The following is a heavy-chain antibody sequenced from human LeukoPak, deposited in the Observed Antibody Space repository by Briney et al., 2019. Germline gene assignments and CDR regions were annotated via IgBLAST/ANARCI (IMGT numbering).Heavy chain of an antibody. CDR3: ARVAGGRYCSSTSCYMRGCFDP. CDR2: IIPIFGTA. CDR1: RGTFSSYA. D-gene: IGHD2-2*02. V-gene: IGHV1-69*13. J-gene: IGHJ5*02. Sequence: GASVKVSCKASRGTFSSYAITWVRQAPGQGLEWMGGIIPIFGTANYAQKFQGRVTITADEFTSTAYMELSSLRSEDTAVYYCARVAGGRYCSSTSCYMRGCFDPWDQGTLVTVSS.